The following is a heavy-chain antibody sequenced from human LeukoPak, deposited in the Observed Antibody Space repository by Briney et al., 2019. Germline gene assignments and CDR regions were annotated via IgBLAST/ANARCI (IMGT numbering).Heavy chain of an antibody. V-gene: IGHV4-59*12. CDR3: ARDLSIFGVGRD. Sequence: PSETLSLTCTVSGGSISSYYWSWIRQPPGKGLEWIGYIYYSGSTNYNPSLKSRVTISVDTSKNQFSLKLSSVTAADTAVYYCARDLSIFGVGRDWGQGTLVTVSS. CDR2: IYYSGST. CDR1: GGSISSYY. D-gene: IGHD3-3*01. J-gene: IGHJ4*02.